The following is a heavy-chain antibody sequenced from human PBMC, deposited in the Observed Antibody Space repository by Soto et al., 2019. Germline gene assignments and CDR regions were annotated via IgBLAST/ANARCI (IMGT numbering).Heavy chain of an antibody. D-gene: IGHD3-9*01. J-gene: IGHJ6*02. V-gene: IGHV4-4*07. Sequence: SETLSLTCTVSGDSLGNYYWFWIRQPVGKGLEWIGRVSSSVNTNANPTLNSRATMSIDTSKNQFSLRLRSVTAADTAVYYCARADYEILTGSYAMDVWGQGTTVTVSS. CDR3: ARADYEILTGSYAMDV. CDR1: GDSLGNYY. CDR2: VSSSVNT.